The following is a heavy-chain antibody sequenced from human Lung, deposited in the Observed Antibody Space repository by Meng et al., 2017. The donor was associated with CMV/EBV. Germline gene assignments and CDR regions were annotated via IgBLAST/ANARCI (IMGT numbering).Heavy chain of an antibody. V-gene: IGHV5-51*01. Sequence: EXXKISCKVSGYMFNIYWIGWVRQKPGKGLEWMGIIDPGASDVRYSPSFQGQVTISADKSINTAYLQWSGLRASDTAMYDCARQNWTYGHRAYYFDYWGQGTLVTVSS. CDR1: GYMFNIYW. J-gene: IGHJ4*02. CDR3: ARQNWTYGHRAYYFDY. CDR2: IDPGASDV. D-gene: IGHD1-1*01.